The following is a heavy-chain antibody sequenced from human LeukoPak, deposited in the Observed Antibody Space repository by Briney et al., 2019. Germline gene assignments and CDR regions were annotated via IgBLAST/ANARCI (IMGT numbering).Heavy chain of an antibody. J-gene: IGHJ4*02. CDR1: EFTLSRYW. CDR3: ATYDY. CDR2: IKQDGSEK. V-gene: IGHV3-7*01. Sequence: PGGSLRLSCAASEFTLSRYWMSWVRQAPGKGLEWVANIKQDGSEKYYVDSVNGLVTTVRDTAKNSLYLQIYILRDEDTDVYYCATYDYWGQGNLVTVSS.